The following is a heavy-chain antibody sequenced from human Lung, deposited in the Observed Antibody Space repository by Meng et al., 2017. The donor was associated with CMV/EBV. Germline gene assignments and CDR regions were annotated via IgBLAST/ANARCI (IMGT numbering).Heavy chain of an antibody. CDR3: ARDWQGGAEPYGMDV. Sequence: SETLSLXCTVSGGFISNYYWSWIRQPPGKGLEWIAYMYYSRDASYNPSLRSRVTVSVDTSKSQFSLQLSSVTAADTAVYYCARDWQGGAEPYGMDVWGQGTTVTVSS. J-gene: IGHJ6*02. V-gene: IGHV4-59*01. CDR1: GGFISNYY. D-gene: IGHD1-14*01. CDR2: MYYSRDA.